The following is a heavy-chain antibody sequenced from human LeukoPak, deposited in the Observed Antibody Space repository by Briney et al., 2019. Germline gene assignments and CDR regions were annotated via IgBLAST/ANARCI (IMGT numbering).Heavy chain of an antibody. Sequence: GASVKVSCKASGYTFTGYYMHWVRQAPGQGLEFMRWINPDSGFTNYTQKFKGRVTMTRDTSISTAYLEVRSLTSDDTAVYYCAPTAEAYTSWWKVWGQGTLVTVSS. J-gene: IGHJ4*02. V-gene: IGHV1-2*02. D-gene: IGHD3-16*01. CDR2: INPDSGFT. CDR1: GYTFTGYY. CDR3: APTAEAYTSWWKV.